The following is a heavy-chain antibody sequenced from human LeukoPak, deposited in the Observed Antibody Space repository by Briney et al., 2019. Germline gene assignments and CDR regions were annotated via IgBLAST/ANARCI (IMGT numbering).Heavy chain of an antibody. J-gene: IGHJ6*03. CDR1: GFTFSGSA. CDR2: IRSNADNYAT. D-gene: IGHD3-10*01. CDR3: IRHKSGGITMIRGVRDYYYMDV. Sequence: GGSLRLSCAASGFTFSGSAMHWVRQASGKGLEWVGRIRSNADNYATVYAASVKGRFTISRDDSKNTAYLQMNSLKTEDTAVYYCIRHKSGGITMIRGVRDYYYMDVWGKGTTVTVSS. V-gene: IGHV3-73*01.